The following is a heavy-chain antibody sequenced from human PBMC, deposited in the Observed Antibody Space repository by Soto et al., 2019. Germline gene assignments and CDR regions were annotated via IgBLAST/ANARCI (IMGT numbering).Heavy chain of an antibody. Sequence: SETLSLTCAVYGGSFSGYYWSWIRQPPGKGLEWIGEINHSGSTNYNPSLKSRVTISIDTSKNQISLRLSSVTAADTALYYCARISVASRYMDVWGKGTTVTVSS. J-gene: IGHJ6*03. CDR1: GGSFSGYY. V-gene: IGHV4-34*01. D-gene: IGHD5-12*01. CDR3: ARISVASRYMDV. CDR2: INHSGST.